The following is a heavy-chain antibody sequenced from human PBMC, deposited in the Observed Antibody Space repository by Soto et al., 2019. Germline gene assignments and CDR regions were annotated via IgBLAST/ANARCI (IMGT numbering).Heavy chain of an antibody. D-gene: IGHD6-25*01. CDR1: GFSLSTSGVR. Sequence: APTLVNPTQTLTLTCTFSGFSLSTSGVRVGWIRQPPGKALEWLAFIYWNDDKSYSPSLKSRLTVTKDNSKKQVVLTMTNMDTADTATYYCAHRVGYRGFFAHSAQGTLVSVSS. CDR3: AHRVGYRGFFAH. V-gene: IGHV2-5*01. CDR2: IYWNDDK. J-gene: IGHJ1*01.